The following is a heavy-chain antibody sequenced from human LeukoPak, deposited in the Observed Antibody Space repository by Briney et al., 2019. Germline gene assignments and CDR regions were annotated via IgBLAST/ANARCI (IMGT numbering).Heavy chain of an antibody. V-gene: IGHV3-23*01. J-gene: IGHJ4*02. D-gene: IGHD3-22*01. CDR2: ISGSGGST. CDR3: AKATDYYDSSGYYHRPDY. CDR1: GFTFSSYA. Sequence: GGSLRLSCAASGFTFSSYAMSWVRQAPGKGLEWVSAISGSGGSTYYADSVKGRFTISRDNSKNTLYLQMNSLRAEDTAVYYCAKATDYYDSSGYYHRPDYWGQGTPVTVSS.